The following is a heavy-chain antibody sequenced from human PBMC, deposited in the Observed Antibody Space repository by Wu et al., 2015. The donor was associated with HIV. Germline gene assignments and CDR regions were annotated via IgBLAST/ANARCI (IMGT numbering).Heavy chain of an antibody. J-gene: IGHJ3*02. V-gene: IGHV1-2*02. Sequence: QVQLVQSGAEVKKPGASVKVSCKASGYTFSDYYMHWVRQAPGQGLEWMGWINPNTGDTRSAQKFQGRVTLTRDTSISTASMELSRLRSDDSAVYYCARGSYDYDSGGYSMDGFDIWGQGTMVTVSS. CDR3: ARGSYDYDSGGYSMDGFDI. D-gene: IGHD3-22*01. CDR1: GYTFSDYY. CDR2: INPNTGDT.